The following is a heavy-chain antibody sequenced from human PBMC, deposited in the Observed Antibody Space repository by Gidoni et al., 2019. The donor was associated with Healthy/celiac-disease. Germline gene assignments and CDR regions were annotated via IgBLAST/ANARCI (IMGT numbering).Heavy chain of an antibody. V-gene: IGHV3-9*01. Sequence: EVQLVESGGGLVQPGRSLRLSCAASGFTFDDYAMHWVRQAPGKGLEWVSGISWNSGSIGYADSVKGRFTISRDNAKNSLYLQMNSLRAEDTALYYCAKGAIAVADLPDYWGQGTLVTVSS. D-gene: IGHD6-19*01. CDR1: GFTFDDYA. CDR3: AKGAIAVADLPDY. CDR2: ISWNSGSI. J-gene: IGHJ4*02.